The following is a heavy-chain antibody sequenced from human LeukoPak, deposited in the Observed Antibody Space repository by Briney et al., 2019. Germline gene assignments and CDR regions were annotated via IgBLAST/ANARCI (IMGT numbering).Heavy chain of an antibody. V-gene: IGHV3-33*06. J-gene: IGHJ4*02. CDR3: AKGAGGSGWYRLDY. CDR2: IWYDGSNK. D-gene: IGHD6-19*01. CDR1: GFTFSSYG. Sequence: GGSLRLSCAAPGFTFSSYGMHWVRQAPGKGLEWVAVIWYDGSNKYYADSVKGRFTISRDNSKNTLYLQMNSLRAEDTAVYYCAKGAGGSGWYRLDYWGQGTLVTVSS.